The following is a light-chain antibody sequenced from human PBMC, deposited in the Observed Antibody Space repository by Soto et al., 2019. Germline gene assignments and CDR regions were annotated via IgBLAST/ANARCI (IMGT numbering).Light chain of an antibody. V-gene: IGLV1-40*01. CDR1: SSNIGAYYD. CDR2: RNN. CDR3: QSFDTALSSSI. J-gene: IGLJ2*01. Sequence: QSVLTQPPAVSGAPGQRVTISCTGTSSNIGAYYDVNWYQVVPGKAPILLISRNNNRPSGVPDRFSGSRSDTSASLAITGLQSEDEAEYYCQSFDTALSSSIFGGGTKLPVL.